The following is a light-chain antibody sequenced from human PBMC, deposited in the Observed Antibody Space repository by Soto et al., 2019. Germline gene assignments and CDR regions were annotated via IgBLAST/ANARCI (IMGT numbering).Light chain of an antibody. J-gene: IGKJ1*01. Sequence: DIQLTQSPSFLSASVGDRVTITCRASQGISSYLAWYQQKPGKAPKLLIYAASTLQSGVPSRFSGSGSGTEFTLTIDSLQPEDFATYYCQQLNSYPPRTWTFGQGTKVEIK. CDR1: QGISSY. CDR3: QQLNSYPPRTWT. V-gene: IGKV1-9*01. CDR2: AAS.